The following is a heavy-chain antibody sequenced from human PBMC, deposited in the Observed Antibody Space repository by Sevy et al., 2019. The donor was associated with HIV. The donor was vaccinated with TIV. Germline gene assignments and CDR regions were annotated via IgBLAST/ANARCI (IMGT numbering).Heavy chain of an antibody. D-gene: IGHD5-18*01. CDR1: GFTFSDSY. CDR2: ISSGGTII. Sequence: GGSLRLSCAASGFTFSDSYMSWFRQAPGKGLEWVSYISSGGTIIYYADPVKGRFTISRDNAKNSLYLQMNSLRAEDTAVYYCARAGYNYGSFYFDYWGQGTLVTVSS. J-gene: IGHJ4*02. CDR3: ARAGYNYGSFYFDY. V-gene: IGHV3-11*01.